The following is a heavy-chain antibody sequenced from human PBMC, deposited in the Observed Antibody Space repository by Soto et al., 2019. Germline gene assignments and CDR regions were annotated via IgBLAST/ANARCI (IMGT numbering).Heavy chain of an antibody. Sequence: ETLSLTCTVSGGSISGSSYYWGWIRQPPGKGLEWIGNIYLSGTTYYNPSLKSRVTISYETSKNQFSLNLRSVTAEDTAVYYSARTLSYSSGPSNWSDPWGQGTLVTVSP. CDR1: GGSISGSSYY. V-gene: IGHV4-39*01. J-gene: IGHJ5*02. CDR3: ARTLSYSSGPSNWSDP. D-gene: IGHD6-19*01. CDR2: IYLSGTT.